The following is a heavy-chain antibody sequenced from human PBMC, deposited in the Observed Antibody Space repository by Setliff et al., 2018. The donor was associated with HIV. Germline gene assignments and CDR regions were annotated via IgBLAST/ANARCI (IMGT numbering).Heavy chain of an antibody. J-gene: IGHJ4*02. D-gene: IGHD2-21*02. CDR1: GYTFTNYY. Sequence: GASVKVSCKASGYTFTNYYMHWVRQAPGQGLEWMGIIYPGGARRSYAQKFQGRVTMTWDTSTSTVYMELSSLRSEDTAVYYCASPTAIPHWGQGTLVTVSS. V-gene: IGHV1-46*01. CDR2: IYPGGARR. CDR3: ASPTAIPH.